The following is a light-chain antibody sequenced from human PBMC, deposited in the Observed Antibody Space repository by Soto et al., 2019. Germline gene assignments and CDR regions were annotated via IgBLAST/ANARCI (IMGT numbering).Light chain of an antibody. CDR2: GAS. V-gene: IGKV3D-15*01. J-gene: IGKJ1*01. CDR3: QHYNSYSEA. Sequence: EIVMTQSPATLSVSPGERATLSCRASQSVGSDLAWYQQKPGQAPRLLIYGASSRATGIPDRFSGSGSGTEFTLTISSLQPDDFATYYCQHYNSYSEAFGQGTKVDI. CDR1: QSVGSD.